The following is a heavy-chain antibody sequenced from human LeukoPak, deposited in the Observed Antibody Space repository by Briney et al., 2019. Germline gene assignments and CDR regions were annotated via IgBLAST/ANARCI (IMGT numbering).Heavy chain of an antibody. V-gene: IGHV3-9*01. Sequence: PGRSLRLSCAASGFTFDDYAMHWVRQALGKGLEWVSGISWNSGSIGYADSVKGRFTISRDNAKNSLYLQMNSLRAEDTALYYCAKDPMGYYDSSGAGYYFDYWGQGTLVTVSS. CDR1: GFTFDDYA. CDR3: AKDPMGYYDSSGAGYYFDY. CDR2: ISWNSGSI. J-gene: IGHJ4*02. D-gene: IGHD3-22*01.